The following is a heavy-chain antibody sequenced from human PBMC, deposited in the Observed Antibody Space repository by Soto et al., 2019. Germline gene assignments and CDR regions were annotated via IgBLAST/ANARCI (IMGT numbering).Heavy chain of an antibody. CDR3: ARHVSLGSSGWYGRPHYGMDV. CDR2: IYPGDSDN. CDR1: GYSFTSYW. V-gene: IGHV5-51*01. J-gene: IGHJ6*02. Sequence: RGESLKISCKGSGYSFTSYWIGWVRQMPGKGLEWMGIIYPGDSDNRYSPSFQGQVTISADKSISTAYLQWSSLKASDTAMYYCARHVSLGSSGWYGRPHYGMDVWGQGTTVTVSS. D-gene: IGHD6-19*01.